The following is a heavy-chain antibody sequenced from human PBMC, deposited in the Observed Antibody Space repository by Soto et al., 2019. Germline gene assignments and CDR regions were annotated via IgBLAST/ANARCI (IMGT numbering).Heavy chain of an antibody. CDR3: ARVIRGDSPTNFDH. Sequence: SETLSLTCTVSGGSISSGGYYWSWIRQHPGKGLEWIGYIYYGGSTYYNPSLKSQVTISVDTSKNQFSLELSSVTAADTAVYYCARVIRGDSPTNFDHWGQGTLVTVSS. CDR2: IYYGGST. D-gene: IGHD3-10*01. CDR1: GGSISSGGYY. V-gene: IGHV4-31*01. J-gene: IGHJ4*02.